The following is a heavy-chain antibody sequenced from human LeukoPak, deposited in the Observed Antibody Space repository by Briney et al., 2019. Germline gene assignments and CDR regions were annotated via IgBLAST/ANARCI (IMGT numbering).Heavy chain of an antibody. CDR3: AREGGPSDYGDYGAY. CDR2: IKHDGGAD. V-gene: IGHV3-7*01. CDR1: GFSFNMYW. D-gene: IGHD4-17*01. J-gene: IGHJ4*02. Sequence: PGGSLRLSCEASGFSFNMYWMSWVRLAPGKGLEWVANIKHDGGADYYVDSVKGRFTVARDNAKNLVFLEMNDLRVDDTAVYFCAREGGPSDYGDYGAYWGRETGSPSPQ.